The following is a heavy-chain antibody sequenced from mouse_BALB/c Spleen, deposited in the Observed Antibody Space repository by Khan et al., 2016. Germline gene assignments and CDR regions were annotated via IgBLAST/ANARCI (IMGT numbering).Heavy chain of an antibody. Sequence: EVELVESGGGLVKPGGSLKLSCAASGFTFSSYAMSWVRQTPEKRLEWVASISSGGNTFYPDSLKGRFTISRDNARNILYQQMSSLRSEDTAMYYCTRGVTTVVDYFGYWGQGTTLTVSS. CDR3: TRGVTTVVDYFGY. J-gene: IGHJ2*01. CDR2: ISSGGNT. D-gene: IGHD1-1*01. CDR1: GFTFSSYA. V-gene: IGHV5-6-5*01.